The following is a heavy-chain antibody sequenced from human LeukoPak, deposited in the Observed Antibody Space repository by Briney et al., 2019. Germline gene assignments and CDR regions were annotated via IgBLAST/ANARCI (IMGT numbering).Heavy chain of an antibody. J-gene: IGHJ4*02. CDR1: GFTLSSNY. CDR2: SYYGENT. CDR3: ARRDDSSGYHKIFDY. Sequence: GSLRLSCAASGFTLSSNYMSWVRQPPGKGLEWIGNSYYGENTYYNPSLKSRVTISIDTAKNQFYLKLSSLTAADTAVYYCARRDDSSGYHKIFDYWGPGTLVTVSS. D-gene: IGHD3-22*01. V-gene: IGHV4-59*04.